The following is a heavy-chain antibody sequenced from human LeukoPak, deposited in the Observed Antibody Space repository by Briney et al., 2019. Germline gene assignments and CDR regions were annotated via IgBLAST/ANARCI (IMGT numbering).Heavy chain of an antibody. D-gene: IGHD1-26*01. CDR1: GFTFSSYW. V-gene: IGHV3-33*08. Sequence: GGSLRLSCAASGFTFSSYWMSWVRQAPGKGLEWVAVIWYDGSNQYYADSVKGRFTISRDNSKNTLYLQMNSLRAEDTAVYYCARGDIVGATTTPFDYWGQGTLVTVSS. CDR2: IWYDGSNQ. CDR3: ARGDIVGATTTPFDY. J-gene: IGHJ4*02.